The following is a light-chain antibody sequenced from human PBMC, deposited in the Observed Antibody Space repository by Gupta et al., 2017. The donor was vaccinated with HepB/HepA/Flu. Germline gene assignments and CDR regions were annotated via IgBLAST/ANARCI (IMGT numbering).Light chain of an antibody. CDR2: RNN. CDR1: SPNIGSNY. CDR3: ATWDDSLSSVV. Sequence: MSVPLRASGPPGLRGTIFCSGGSPNIGSNYVYWYQQLPGTAPKLLIYRNNQWPSGVPDRFSGSKSGTSASLAISGLRSEDEADYYCATWDDSLSSVVFGGGTKLTVL. J-gene: IGLJ2*01. V-gene: IGLV1-47*01.